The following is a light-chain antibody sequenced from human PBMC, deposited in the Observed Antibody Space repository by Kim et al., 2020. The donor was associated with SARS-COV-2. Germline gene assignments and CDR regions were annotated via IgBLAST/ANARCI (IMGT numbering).Light chain of an antibody. J-gene: IGLJ2*01. CDR3: AAWDDSLSGGV. CDR2: RNN. V-gene: IGLV1-47*01. Sequence: QSVLTQPPSASGTPGQRVTISCSGSSSNIGSSYVYWYLQLPGTAPKLLIYRNNQRPSGVPDRFSGSKSGTSASLAISGLRSEDEADYYCAAWDDSLSGGVFGGGTQLTVL. CDR1: SSNIGSSY.